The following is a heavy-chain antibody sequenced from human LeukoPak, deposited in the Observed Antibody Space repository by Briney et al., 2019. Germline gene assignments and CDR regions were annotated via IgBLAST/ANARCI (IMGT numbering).Heavy chain of an antibody. D-gene: IGHD6-19*01. Sequence: PSETLSLTCAVYGGSFSGYYWSWIRQPPGKGLEWIGVINHSGSTNYNPSLKSRVTISVDTSKNQFSLKLSSVTAADTAVYYCARVLGSGWYGLIDYWGQGTLVTVSS. CDR3: ARVLGSGWYGLIDY. CDR2: INHSGST. CDR1: GGSFSGYY. V-gene: IGHV4-34*01. J-gene: IGHJ4*02.